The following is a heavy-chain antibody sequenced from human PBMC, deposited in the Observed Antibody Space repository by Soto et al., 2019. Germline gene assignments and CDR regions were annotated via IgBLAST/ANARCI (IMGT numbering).Heavy chain of an antibody. CDR2: IIPILGIA. J-gene: IGHJ5*02. D-gene: IGHD2-2*01. V-gene: IGHV1-69*02. Sequence: SVKVSCKASGGTFSSYTISWVRQAPGQGLEWMGRIIPILGIANYAQKFQGRVTITADKSTSTAYMELSSLRSEDTAVYYCARNLQYQLLNNWFDPWGQGTLVTVSS. CDR3: ARNLQYQLLNNWFDP. CDR1: GGTFSSYT.